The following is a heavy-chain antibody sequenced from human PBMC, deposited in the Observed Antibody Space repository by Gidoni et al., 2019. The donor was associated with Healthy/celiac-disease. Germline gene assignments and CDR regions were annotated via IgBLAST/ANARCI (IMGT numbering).Heavy chain of an antibody. D-gene: IGHD6-13*01. J-gene: IGHJ6*03. V-gene: IGHV1-69*06. CDR1: GGTFSSYA. CDR2: IIPIFGTA. CDR3: ARVPPVAAAGTNYYYYYMDV. Sequence: QVQLVQSGAEVKKPGSSVKVSCKASGGTFSSYAISWVRQAPGHGLEWMGGIIPIFGTANYAQKFQGRVTITADKSTSTAYMELSSLRSEDTAVYYCARVPPVAAAGTNYYYYYMDVWGKGTTVTVSS.